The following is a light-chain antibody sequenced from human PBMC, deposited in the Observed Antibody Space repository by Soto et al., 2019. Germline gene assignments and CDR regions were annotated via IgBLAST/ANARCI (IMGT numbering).Light chain of an antibody. CDR2: TDN. Sequence: QSVLTQPPSVSGTPGQRITISCSGSNSNVGSNTVNWYQQLPGAAPKLLMYTDNQRPSRVPDRFYGSKSGTAASLAISGLLAEDEAEYYCAACDDGLRAVVFGGGTKVTVL. V-gene: IGLV1-44*01. CDR3: AACDDGLRAVV. CDR1: NSNVGSNT. J-gene: IGLJ2*01.